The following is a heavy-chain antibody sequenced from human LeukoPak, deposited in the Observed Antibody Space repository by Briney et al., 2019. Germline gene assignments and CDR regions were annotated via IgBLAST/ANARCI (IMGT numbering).Heavy chain of an antibody. CDR2: ISWNSGSI. CDR3: AKGLYYDILTGYYEFDY. J-gene: IGHJ4*02. Sequence: PGGSLRLSCAASAFTFDDYAMHWVRQAPGKGLEWVSGISWNSGSIGYADSVKGRFTISRDNAKNSLYLQMNSLRAEDTALYYCAKGLYYDILTGYYEFDYWGQGTLVTVSS. D-gene: IGHD3-9*01. CDR1: AFTFDDYA. V-gene: IGHV3-9*01.